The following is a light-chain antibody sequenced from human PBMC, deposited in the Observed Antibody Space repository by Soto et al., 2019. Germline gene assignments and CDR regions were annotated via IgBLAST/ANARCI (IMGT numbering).Light chain of an antibody. V-gene: IGKV3-15*01. Sequence: EIVMTQSPATLSGSPGERATLSCRASQSIRNNLAWYQQKPGQAPRLLIYDASTRATGFPARFSGSGFGTDFTLTISSLQSEDFAVYYCHQYNSWPSTFGQGTKLEIK. J-gene: IGKJ2*01. CDR1: QSIRNN. CDR3: HQYNSWPST. CDR2: DAS.